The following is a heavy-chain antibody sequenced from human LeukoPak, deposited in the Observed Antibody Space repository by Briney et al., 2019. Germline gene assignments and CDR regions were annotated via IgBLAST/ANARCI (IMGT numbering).Heavy chain of an antibody. V-gene: IGHV1-46*01. J-gene: IGHJ3*02. CDR3: ARGVDYGDYVSGPNSAFDI. CDR1: GYTFTGYY. Sequence: ASVKVSCKASGYTFTGYYMHWVRQAPGQGLEWMGIINPSGGSTSYAQKLQGRVTMTTDTSTSTAYMELRSLRSDDTAVYYCARGVDYGDYVSGPNSAFDIWGQGTMVTVSS. D-gene: IGHD4-17*01. CDR2: INPSGGST.